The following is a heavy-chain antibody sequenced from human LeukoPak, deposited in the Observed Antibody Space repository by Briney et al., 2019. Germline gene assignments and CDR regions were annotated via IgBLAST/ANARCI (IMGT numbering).Heavy chain of an antibody. CDR2: ISASGAST. V-gene: IGHV3-23*01. D-gene: IGHD3-10*01. CDR1: GFTFSTHA. J-gene: IGHJ4*02. Sequence: PGGSLRLSCAASGFTFSTHAMGWVRQAPGKGLEWVSGISASGASTYSADSVKGRFTISRDNSKNTLYLQPKSLRVEDTAAYYCARHYYASQSPFDCWGQGTLVTVSS. CDR3: ARHYYASQSPFDC.